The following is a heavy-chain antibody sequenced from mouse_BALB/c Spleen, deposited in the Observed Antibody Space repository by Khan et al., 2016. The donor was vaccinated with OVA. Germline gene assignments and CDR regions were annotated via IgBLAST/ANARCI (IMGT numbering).Heavy chain of an antibody. J-gene: IGHJ3*01. CDR1: GYSFTNYW. Sequence: QVRLQQSGAELAKPGASVKMSCEASGYSFTNYWMNWVKQRPGQGLEWIGYINPSTGYTDYNQKFKDKATLTADKSSRTAYMQLSSLTSEDSAVYYCARSCYGSFAYWGQGTLVIVSA. V-gene: IGHV1-7*01. CDR3: ARSCYGSFAY. CDR2: INPSTGYT. D-gene: IGHD2-2*01.